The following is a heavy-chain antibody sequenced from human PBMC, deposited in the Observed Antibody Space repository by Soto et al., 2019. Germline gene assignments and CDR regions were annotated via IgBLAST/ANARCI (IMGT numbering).Heavy chain of an antibody. CDR2: IYYSGST. Sequence: SETLSLTWTVSGGSISSVGYYWRWIRQHPGKGLEWIGYIYYSGSTYYDPSLNSRVTISVDTSKNQFSLKLSSVPAADTAVYYCASSPPNYAFWSGYPAKVPLDGMDVWGQGTTVTVS. CDR1: GGSISSVGYY. D-gene: IGHD3-3*01. V-gene: IGHV4-31*02. J-gene: IGHJ6*02. CDR3: ASSPPNYAFWSGYPAKVPLDGMDV.